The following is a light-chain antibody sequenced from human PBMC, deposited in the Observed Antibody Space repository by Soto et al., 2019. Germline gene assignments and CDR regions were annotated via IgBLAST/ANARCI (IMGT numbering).Light chain of an antibody. V-gene: IGKV3-20*01. J-gene: IGKJ3*01. CDR2: GAT. Sequence: EIVLTQSPGTLSLSPGERATLSCRASQSINSRYLAWYQQKPGQAPRLLIYGATSKATGIPHRFSGSGSGTDFALTITRLEPEDFAVYYWQRFVSSPGFTFGPGTKVDIK. CDR1: QSINSRY. CDR3: QRFVSSPGFT.